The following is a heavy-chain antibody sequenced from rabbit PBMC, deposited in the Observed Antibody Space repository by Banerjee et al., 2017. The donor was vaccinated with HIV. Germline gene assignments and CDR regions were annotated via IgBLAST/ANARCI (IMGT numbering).Heavy chain of an antibody. Sequence: QLVESGGGLVQPGGSLKLSCKASGFDFSTYSMSWVRQAPGKGLEWIWYIVPIFGDTYSANWVNGRFTISSHNAQNTLYLELNSLTVADTATYFCVRDGAGGSYFALWGQGTLVTVS. CDR1: GFDFSTYS. CDR3: VRDGAGGSYFAL. J-gene: IGHJ3*01. V-gene: IGHV1S7*01. D-gene: IGHD8-1*01. CDR2: IVPIFGDT.